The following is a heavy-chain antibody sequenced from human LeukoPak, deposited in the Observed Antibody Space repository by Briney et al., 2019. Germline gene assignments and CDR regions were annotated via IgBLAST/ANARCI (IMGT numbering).Heavy chain of an antibody. Sequence: GASVKVSCKVSGYTLTELSMHWVRQAPGKGLEWMGGFDPEDGETIYAQKFQGRVTMTEDTSTDTAYMELSSLRSEDTAVYYCAASPAASYSSGWYSGPFDYWGQGTLVTVSS. CDR1: GYTLTELS. CDR3: AASPAASYSSGWYSGPFDY. CDR2: FDPEDGET. J-gene: IGHJ4*02. D-gene: IGHD6-19*01. V-gene: IGHV1-24*01.